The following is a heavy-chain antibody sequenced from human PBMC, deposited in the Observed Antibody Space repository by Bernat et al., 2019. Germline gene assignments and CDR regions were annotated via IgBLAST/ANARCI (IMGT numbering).Heavy chain of an antibody. J-gene: IGHJ4*02. D-gene: IGHD6-19*01. CDR3: ARGYISGFDH. V-gene: IGHV3-21*05. Sequence: EVHLVESGGGLVKPGGSLRLSCAASGFTLSNYGMNWVRQAPGKGLEWVSYISGSSSSIYYADSLKGRFTISRDNAKNSLFLRMNSLRAEDTAVYYCARGYISGFDHWGQGTLVTVSS. CDR1: GFTLSNYG. CDR2: ISGSSSSI.